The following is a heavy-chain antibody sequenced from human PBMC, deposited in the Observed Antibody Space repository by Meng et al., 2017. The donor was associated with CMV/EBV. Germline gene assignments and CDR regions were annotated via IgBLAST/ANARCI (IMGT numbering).Heavy chain of an antibody. V-gene: IGHV1-2*02. Sequence: ASGSTFTGYYMHWVRQAPGQGLEWMGWINPNSGGTNYAQKFQGRVTMTRDTSISTAYMELSRLRSDDTAVYYCARDPGIAVAGSFDPWGQGTLVTVSS. CDR1: GSTFTGYY. D-gene: IGHD6-19*01. CDR2: INPNSGGT. CDR3: ARDPGIAVAGSFDP. J-gene: IGHJ5*02.